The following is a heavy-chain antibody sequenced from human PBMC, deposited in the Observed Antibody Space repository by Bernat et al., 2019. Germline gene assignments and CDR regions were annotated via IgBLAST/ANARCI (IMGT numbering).Heavy chain of an antibody. CDR1: GFTFSSYG. CDR3: AKGDAVTTDAFDI. V-gene: IGHV3-33*06. D-gene: IGHD4-17*01. J-gene: IGHJ3*02. Sequence: QVQLVESGGGVVQPGRSLRLSCAASGFTFSSYGMHWVRQAPGKGLEWVAVIWYDGSNKYYADSVKGRFTISRDNSKNTLYLQMNSLRAEDTAVYYCAKGDAVTTDAFDIWGQGTMVTVSS. CDR2: IWYDGSNK.